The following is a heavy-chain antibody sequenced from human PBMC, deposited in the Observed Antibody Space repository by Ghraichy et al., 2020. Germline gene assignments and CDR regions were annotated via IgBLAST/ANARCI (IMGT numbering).Heavy chain of an antibody. CDR1: GYTFIDYD. CDR3: ASYFGDPMVP. D-gene: IGHD3-16*01. CDR2: MNPKSGDT. J-gene: IGHJ5*02. Sequence: ASVKVSCKASGYTFIDYDINWVRQATGQGLEWMGWMNPKSGDTGYSQNFQGRVTLTRDTSINTAYMELTSLRSEDTGVYYCASYFGDPMVPWGQGTLVTVSS. V-gene: IGHV1-8*01.